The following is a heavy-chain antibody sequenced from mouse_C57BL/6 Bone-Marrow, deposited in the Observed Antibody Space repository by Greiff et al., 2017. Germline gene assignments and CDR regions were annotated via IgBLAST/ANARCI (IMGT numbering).Heavy chain of an antibody. V-gene: IGHV1-19*01. D-gene: IGHD3-1*01. CDR2: INPYNGGT. CDR3: ARSGGSWFAY. J-gene: IGHJ3*01. CDR1: GYTFTDYY. Sequence: EVQLQQSGPVLVKPGASVKMSCKASGYTFTDYYMNWVKQSHGKSLEWIGVINPYNGGTSYNQKFKGKATLTVDKSSSTAYMELNSLTSEDSAVYYCARSGGSWFAYWGQGTLVTVSA.